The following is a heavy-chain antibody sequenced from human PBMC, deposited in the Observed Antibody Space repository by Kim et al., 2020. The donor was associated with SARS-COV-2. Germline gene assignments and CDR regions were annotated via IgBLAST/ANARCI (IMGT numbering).Heavy chain of an antibody. Sequence: SETLSLTCTVSGGSISSYHWSWIRQPPGKGLEWIGYIYYSGSTKYNPSLKSRVTILVDTSKNQFSLKLSSVTAADTAVYYCARDRTIPAGGDFYYYGMDVWGQGATVTVSS. J-gene: IGHJ6*02. CDR2: IYYSGST. D-gene: IGHD2-21*02. CDR3: ARDRTIPAGGDFYYYGMDV. CDR1: GGSISSYH. V-gene: IGHV4-59*01.